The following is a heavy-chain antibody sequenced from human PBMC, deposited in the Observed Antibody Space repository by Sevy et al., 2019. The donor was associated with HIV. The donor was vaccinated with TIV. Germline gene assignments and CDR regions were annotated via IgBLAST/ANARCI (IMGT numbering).Heavy chain of an antibody. V-gene: IGHV4-59*01. CDR1: SRSMTGYY. D-gene: IGHD3-9*01. CDR3: ARAPPYYDILTGRGYCDY. CDR2: IYYSGST. Sequence: SETLSLTCTVSSRSMTGYYWTWIRQPPGKGLEWIGYIYYSGSTNYNPSLKSRVTISVDTSKNPFSLELSPVTAADTAVYYCARAPPYYDILTGRGYCDYWGQGTLVTVSS. J-gene: IGHJ4*02.